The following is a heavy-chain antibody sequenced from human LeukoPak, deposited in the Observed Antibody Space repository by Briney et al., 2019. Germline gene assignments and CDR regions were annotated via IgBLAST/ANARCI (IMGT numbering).Heavy chain of an antibody. CDR3: ARDRSDSSGYYYATDAFDI. J-gene: IGHJ3*02. CDR1: GGTXSSYA. CDR2: IIPIFGTA. V-gene: IGHV1-69*13. D-gene: IGHD3-22*01. Sequence: SAKVSCKASGGTXSSYAISWVRQAPGQGLEWMGGIIPIFGTANYAQKFQGRVTITADESTSTAYMELSSLRSEDTAVYYCARDRSDSSGYYYATDAFDIWGQGTMVTVSS.